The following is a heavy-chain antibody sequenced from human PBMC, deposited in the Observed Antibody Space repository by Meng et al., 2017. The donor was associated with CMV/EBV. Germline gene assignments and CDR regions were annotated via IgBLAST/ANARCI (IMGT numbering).Heavy chain of an antibody. CDR2: IRYDGSNK. J-gene: IGHJ4*02. V-gene: IGHV3-30*02. Sequence: SGFTFSSYGMHWVRQAPGKGLEWVAFIRYDGSNKYYADSVKGRFTISRDNSKNTLYLQMNSLRAEDTAVYYCAKMEGAARPRVTDYWGQGTLVTVSS. CDR3: AKMEGAARPRVTDY. D-gene: IGHD6-6*01. CDR1: GFTFSSYG.